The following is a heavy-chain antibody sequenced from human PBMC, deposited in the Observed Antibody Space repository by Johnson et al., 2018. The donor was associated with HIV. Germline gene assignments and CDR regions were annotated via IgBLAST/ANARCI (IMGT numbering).Heavy chain of an antibody. CDR2: ISYDGSNK. D-gene: IGHD3-10*01. Sequence: QMLLVESGGGVVRPGGSLRLSCAASGFTFHDYAMSWVRQAPGKGLEWVAVISYDGSNKYYADSVKGRFTISRDNSKNALYLQMNSLRSEDTAVYYCARVQLLADDVFNIWGQGTMVTVSS. CDR3: ARVQLLADDVFNI. CDR1: GFTFHDYA. J-gene: IGHJ3*02. V-gene: IGHV3-30-3*01.